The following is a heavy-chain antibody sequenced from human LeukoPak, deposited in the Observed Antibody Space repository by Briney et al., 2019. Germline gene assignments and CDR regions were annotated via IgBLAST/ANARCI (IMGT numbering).Heavy chain of an antibody. CDR1: GGSISSYY. V-gene: IGHV4-59*01. CDR3: ARDLCSGGSCYPGWLDP. CDR2: IYYSGST. D-gene: IGHD2-15*01. J-gene: IGHJ5*02. Sequence: PSETLSLTCTVSGGSISSYYWSWIRQPPGKGLEWIAYIYYSGSTNYNPSLKSRVTISVDTSKNQFSLKLSSVTPADTAVYYCARDLCSGGSCYPGWLDPWGQGTLVTVSS.